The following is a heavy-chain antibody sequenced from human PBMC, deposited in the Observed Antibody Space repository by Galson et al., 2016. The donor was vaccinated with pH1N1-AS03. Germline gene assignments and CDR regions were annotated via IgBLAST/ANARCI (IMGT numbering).Heavy chain of an antibody. V-gene: IGHV3-73*01. CDR3: AKDHSNFYGMDV. Sequence: SLRLSCAASAPTFGVSVIHWVRQAPGKGPEWIGRIRNRADHFTTLYAASLKGRFTMFRDDSKNTAYLQMNSLRAEDTAVYYCAKDHSNFYGMDVWGQGTTVTVSS. J-gene: IGHJ6*02. D-gene: IGHD4-11*01. CDR2: IRNRADHFTT. CDR1: APTFGVSV.